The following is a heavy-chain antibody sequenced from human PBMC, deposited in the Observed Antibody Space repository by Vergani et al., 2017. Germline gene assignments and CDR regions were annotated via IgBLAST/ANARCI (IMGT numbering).Heavy chain of an antibody. D-gene: IGHD3-16*02. J-gene: IGHJ4*02. Sequence: QVQLVQSGAEVKKPGSSVKVSCKASGGTFSSYAISWVRQAPGQGLEWMGGIFPIFGTANYAQKFQGRVTITADESTSTAYMELSSLGYEDTAVYYCARPDDDVWVSYRYSVLSYWGQGTLVTVSS. CDR1: GGTFSSYA. CDR3: ARPDDDVWVSYRYSVLSY. CDR2: IFPIFGTA. V-gene: IGHV1-69*12.